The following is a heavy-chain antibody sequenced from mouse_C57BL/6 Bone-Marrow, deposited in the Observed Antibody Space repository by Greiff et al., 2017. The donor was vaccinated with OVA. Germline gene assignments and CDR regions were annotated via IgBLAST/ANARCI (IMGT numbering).Heavy chain of an antibody. D-gene: IGHD2-3*01. J-gene: IGHJ2*01. CDR3: ARLGYDGYRYFDY. CDR2: INPGSGGT. Sequence: QVQLQQSGAELVRPGTSVKVSCKASGYAFTNYLIEWVKQRPGQGLEWIGVINPGSGGTNYNEKFKGKATLTADKSSSTAYMQLSSLTSEDSAVYFCARLGYDGYRYFDYWGQGTTLTVSS. CDR1: GYAFTNYL. V-gene: IGHV1-54*01.